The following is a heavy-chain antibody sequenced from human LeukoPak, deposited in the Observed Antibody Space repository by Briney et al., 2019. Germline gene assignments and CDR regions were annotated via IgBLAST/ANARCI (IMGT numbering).Heavy chain of an antibody. D-gene: IGHD3-22*01. Sequence: ASVKVSCKASGYTFTSYGISWVRQAPGQGLEWMGWISAYNGNTNYAQKLQGRVTMTTDTSTSTACMELRSLRSDDTAVYYCAREEPYDSSGYYSWGQGTLVTVSS. CDR2: ISAYNGNT. CDR3: AREEPYDSSGYYS. CDR1: GYTFTSYG. J-gene: IGHJ4*02. V-gene: IGHV1-18*01.